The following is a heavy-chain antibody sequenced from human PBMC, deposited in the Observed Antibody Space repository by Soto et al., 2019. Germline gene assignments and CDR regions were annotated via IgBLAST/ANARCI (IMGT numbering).Heavy chain of an antibody. CDR3: VRGRTGMDL. CDR2: IKKDGSEK. Sequence: EVQLVESGGGLVQPGGSLRLSCAASGFTFSYYGMSWVRQAPGKGLEWVANIKKDGSEKYYVDSVKGRSTTSRDNAKNSMYLQMGSLSDGVTVVYFCVRGRTGMDLGGQGTAVTVSS. V-gene: IGHV3-7*05. CDR1: GFTFSYYG. J-gene: IGHJ6*02.